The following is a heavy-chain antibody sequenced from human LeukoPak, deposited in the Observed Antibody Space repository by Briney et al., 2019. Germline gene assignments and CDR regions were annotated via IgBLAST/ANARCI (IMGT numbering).Heavy chain of an antibody. D-gene: IGHD2-2*01. Sequence: PSETLSLTCSVSGGSMNSHYWSWIRRSPGKGLEWIGYIYYSGSTNYNPSLASRVAMSVDTSKNQFSLKLSSVTAADTAVYYCARHVPIGYCSSTSCYSMAYFDYWGQGTLVTVSS. CDR1: GGSMNSHY. CDR2: IYYSGST. CDR3: ARHVPIGYCSSTSCYSMAYFDY. J-gene: IGHJ4*02. V-gene: IGHV4-59*08.